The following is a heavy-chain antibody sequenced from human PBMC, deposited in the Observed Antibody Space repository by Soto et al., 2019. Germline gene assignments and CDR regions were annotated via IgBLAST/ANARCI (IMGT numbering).Heavy chain of an antibody. V-gene: IGHV3-48*02. CDR1: GFTFISYS. CDR3: ARARASGWYGDYNGMDV. J-gene: IGHJ6*02. CDR2: LSSSSSTI. Sequence: GSLRLSGAASGFTFISYSMNWVRQTTGKGLEGVSYLSSSSSTIYYANSVKGRLTISRENAKNSLYLQMNSLRDEDTAVYYCARARASGWYGDYNGMDVWGQATTVTVYS. D-gene: IGHD6-19*01.